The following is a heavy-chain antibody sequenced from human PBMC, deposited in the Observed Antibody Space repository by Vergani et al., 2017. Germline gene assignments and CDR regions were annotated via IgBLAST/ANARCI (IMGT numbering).Heavy chain of an antibody. CDR1: GYTFTNHP. CDR3: AGGRQWRLTEYLYGMDV. V-gene: IGHV7-4-1*02. J-gene: IGHJ6*02. CDR2: INTNSGNP. D-gene: IGHD6-19*01. Sequence: QVQLLQSGSELKKPGASVRISCEASGYTFTNHPLIWVRQAPGQGLEFMGWINTNSGNPTYAPGFTGRFVFSLDTSVSTAYLQISGLKAEDSAVYYCAGGRQWRLTEYLYGMDVWGQGTTVTVSS.